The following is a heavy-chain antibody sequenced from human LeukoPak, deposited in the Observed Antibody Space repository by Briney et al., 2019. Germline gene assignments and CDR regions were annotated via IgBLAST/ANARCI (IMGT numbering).Heavy chain of an antibody. CDR1: GFTFSSYW. CDR2: IKQDGSEK. J-gene: IGHJ5*02. V-gene: IGHV3-7*01. Sequence: GGSLRLSCAASGFTFSSYWMNWVRQAPGKGLEWVANIKQDGSEKYYVDSVKGRFTISRDNAKNSMYLEMNSLRAEDAAVYYCARDPLYGGIDLDLWGQGTLVTVSS. D-gene: IGHD2-15*01. CDR3: ARDPLYGGIDLDL.